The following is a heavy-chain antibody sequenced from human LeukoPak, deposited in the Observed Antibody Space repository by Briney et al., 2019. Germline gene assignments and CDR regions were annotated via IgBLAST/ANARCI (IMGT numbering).Heavy chain of an antibody. CDR1: GFTFTYAW. V-gene: IGHV3-15*01. CDR3: IADVPTLDTQLDY. J-gene: IGHJ4*02. D-gene: IGHD4-23*01. CDR2: ITSGGTT. Sequence: GGSLRLSCEASGFTFTYAWMNWVRQAPGKGPEWVGHITSGGTTDYAASVKGRFTISREDSKNTVYLQMNSLKMEDTAMYYCIADVPTLDTQLDYWGQGTLVTVSS.